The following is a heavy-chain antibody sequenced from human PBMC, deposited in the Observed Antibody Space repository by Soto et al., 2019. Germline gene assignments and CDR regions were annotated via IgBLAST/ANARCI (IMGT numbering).Heavy chain of an antibody. CDR1: GYSFTSYW. V-gene: IGHV5-51*01. J-gene: IGHJ6*02. CDR2: IYPGDSDT. Sequence: GESLKISCKGSGYSFTSYWIGWVRQMPGKGLEWMGIIYPGDSDTRYSPSFQGQVTISADKSISTAYLQWSSLKASDTAMYYCARHSYDSSGYYYYGMDVWGQGTTVTVSS. CDR3: ARHSYDSSGYYYYGMDV. D-gene: IGHD3-22*01.